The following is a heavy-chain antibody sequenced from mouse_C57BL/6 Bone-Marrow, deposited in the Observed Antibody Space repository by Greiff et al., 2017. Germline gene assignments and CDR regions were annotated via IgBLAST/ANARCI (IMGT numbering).Heavy chain of an antibody. CDR3: EIRYFDV. Sequence: EVKLVESGGDLVKPGGSLKLSCAASGFTFSSYGMTWVRQTPDKRLEWVATISSGASYYNSTDSVKGRVTISRDKANNTRILQMRSLKSEDTVMYCCEIRYFDVWGTGTTLTVSS. CDR1: GFTFSSYG. V-gene: IGHV5-6*02. J-gene: IGHJ1*03. CDR2: ISSGASYY.